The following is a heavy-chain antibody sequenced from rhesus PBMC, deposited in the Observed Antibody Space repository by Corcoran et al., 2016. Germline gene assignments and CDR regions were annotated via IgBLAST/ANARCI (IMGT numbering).Heavy chain of an antibody. D-gene: IGHD6-13*01. Sequence: QVTLKESGPALVKPTQTLTLPCTFSVFSLSTSGIGVGWIRQPSRKTQEWLAHIYWNDDKYYSTSLKSRLTISKDTSKNQVVLTMTNMDPVDTATYYCARRRGGIAAGNFDYWGQGVLVTVSS. CDR1: VFSLSTSGIG. CDR3: ARRRGGIAAGNFDY. V-gene: IGHV2-1*01. J-gene: IGHJ4*01. CDR2: IYWNDDK.